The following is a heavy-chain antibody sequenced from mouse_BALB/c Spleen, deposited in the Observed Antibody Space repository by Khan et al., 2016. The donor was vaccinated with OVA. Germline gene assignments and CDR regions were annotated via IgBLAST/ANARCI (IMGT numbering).Heavy chain of an antibody. CDR3: TRIYRSDFDY. Sequence: VQLMESGPELVRPGASVKLSCKASGYSFTGYFMNWVMQSHGKSLEWIGRINPHIGETFYNQRFKDKATLTVDESSSTAHMELRCLASEDSAVYYCTRIYRSDFDYWGQGTTLTVSS. CDR2: INPHIGET. CDR1: GYSFTGYF. D-gene: IGHD1-1*01. V-gene: IGHV1-20*02. J-gene: IGHJ2*01.